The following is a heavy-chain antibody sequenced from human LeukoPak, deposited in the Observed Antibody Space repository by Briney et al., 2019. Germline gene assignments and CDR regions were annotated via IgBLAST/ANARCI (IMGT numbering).Heavy chain of an antibody. CDR3: ARTIREQWLTIDY. D-gene: IGHD6-19*01. V-gene: IGHV3-7*04. CDR1: GFTFSNYW. J-gene: IGHJ4*02. CDR2: IKQDGSAK. Sequence: PGGSLRLSCAASGFTFSNYWMNWVRQAPGKGLEWVANIKQDGSAKYYVDSVKGRFTISRDNAKYSLYLQMNSLGAEDTAVYYCARTIREQWLTIDYWGQGTLVTFSS.